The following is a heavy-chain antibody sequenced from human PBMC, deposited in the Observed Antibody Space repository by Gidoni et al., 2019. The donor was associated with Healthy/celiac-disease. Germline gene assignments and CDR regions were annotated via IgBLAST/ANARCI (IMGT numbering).Heavy chain of an antibody. V-gene: IGHV5-51*03. J-gene: IGHJ4*02. CDR1: GYSFNSYW. D-gene: IGHD6-19*01. CDR2: IYPGDSDT. CDR3: ARLIYDHYSSGWYGGFDY. Sequence: EVQLVQSGAEVKKPGESLKISCKGSGYSFNSYWIGWVRQMPGKGLEWMGIIYPGDSDTRYSPSFQGQVTISADKSISTAYLQWSSLKASDTAMYYCARLIYDHYSSGWYGGFDYWGQGTLVTVSS.